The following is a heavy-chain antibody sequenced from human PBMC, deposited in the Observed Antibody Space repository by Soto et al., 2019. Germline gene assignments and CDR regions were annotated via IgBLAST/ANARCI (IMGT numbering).Heavy chain of an antibody. CDR2: ISSSSTYS. CDR1: GFTFSDHY. J-gene: IGHJ6*02. CDR3: ARENYDYYGMDV. V-gene: IGHV3-11*06. Sequence: QVQLVEFGGGLVKPGGSLRLSCAASGFTFSDHYMSWIRQAPGKGLEWLSYISSSSTYSNYADSVKGRFTISRDNARNSLYLQMNNLRAEDTAVYYCARENYDYYGMDVWGQGTTVTVSS.